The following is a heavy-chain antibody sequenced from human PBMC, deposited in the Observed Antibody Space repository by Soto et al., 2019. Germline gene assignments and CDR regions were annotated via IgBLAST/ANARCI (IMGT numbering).Heavy chain of an antibody. J-gene: IGHJ4*02. V-gene: IGHV1-18*04. Sequence: QIQLVQSGPEVKKPGASMKVSCKAYDFSFTSHGISWVRQAPGQGLEWMGWISLYNGNTNYAQQVQGRVTMTTDTSTSTAYMELRSLRSDDTAMYFCEIYHLELFRFDYWGQGTLVTVSS. CDR1: DFSFTSHG. D-gene: IGHD2-2*01. CDR2: ISLYNGNT. CDR3: EIYHLELFRFDY.